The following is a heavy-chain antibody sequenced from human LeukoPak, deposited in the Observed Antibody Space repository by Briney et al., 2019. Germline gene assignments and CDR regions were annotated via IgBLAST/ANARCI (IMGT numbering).Heavy chain of an antibody. CDR1: GFSFSEYY. Sequence: GGSLRLSCAASGFSFSEYYMSWIRQAPGKGLEWVSCISSGSSYTNYTDSVKGRFTISRDNAKRSLYLQMNSLTAEDTAVYYCARDYYDSSGYYPPFDAFDIWGQGKMVTVSS. CDR2: ISSGSSYT. V-gene: IGHV3-11*05. CDR3: ARDYYDSSGYYPPFDAFDI. J-gene: IGHJ3*02. D-gene: IGHD3-22*01.